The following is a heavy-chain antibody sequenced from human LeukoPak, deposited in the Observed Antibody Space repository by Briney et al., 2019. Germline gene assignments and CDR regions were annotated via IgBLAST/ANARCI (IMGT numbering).Heavy chain of an antibody. J-gene: IGHJ5*02. V-gene: IGHV3-48*04. CDR3: AREGYSGGWYPSNWFDP. Sequence: GGSLRLSCAASAFTFSSYSLNWVRQAPGKGLEWVSYISSSSSTIYYADSVKGRFTISRDNAKNSLYLQMNSLRAEDTAVYYCAREGYSGGWYPSNWFDPWGQGTLVTVSS. CDR2: ISSSSSTI. CDR1: AFTFSSYS. D-gene: IGHD6-19*01.